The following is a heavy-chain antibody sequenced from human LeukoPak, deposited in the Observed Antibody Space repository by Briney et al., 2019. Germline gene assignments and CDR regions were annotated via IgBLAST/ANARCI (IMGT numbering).Heavy chain of an antibody. CDR2: IYSSRST. CDR1: GGFISCGSYY. V-gene: IGHV4-61*02. Sequence: SHTLTLSCTVAGGFISCGSYYWSWIRQPAGKGLEWIGRIYSSRSTNHNPSLQIRVTIYKDTTTDQLSLNLRMATAAATAVFCCARAVGTTFVYWGQGTLVTVSS. CDR3: ARAVGTTFVY. D-gene: IGHD1-26*01. J-gene: IGHJ4*02.